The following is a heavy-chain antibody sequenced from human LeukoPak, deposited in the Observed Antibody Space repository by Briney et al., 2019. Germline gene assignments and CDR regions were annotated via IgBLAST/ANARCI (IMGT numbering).Heavy chain of an antibody. CDR1: GFTFSSYE. V-gene: IGHV3-48*03. J-gene: IGHJ4*02. Sequence: GSLRLSCVASGFTFSSYEMNWVRQAPGKGLEWVSYISSSGPTIYYADSVKGRFTISRDNAKNSLFLQMNSLRAEDTAVYYCARGDQAVAGYYFDYWGQGTLVTVSS. CDR2: ISSSGPTI. D-gene: IGHD6-19*01. CDR3: ARGDQAVAGYYFDY.